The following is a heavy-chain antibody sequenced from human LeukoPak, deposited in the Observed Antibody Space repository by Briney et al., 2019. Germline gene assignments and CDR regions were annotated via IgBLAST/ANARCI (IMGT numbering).Heavy chain of an antibody. D-gene: IGHD6-19*01. Sequence: APVKVSCKASGYTFTGYYMHWVRQAPGQGLEWMGWINPNSGGTNYAQKFQGRVTMTRDTSISTAYMELSRLRSDDTAVYYCAREEQWLAVAYNWFDPWGQGTLVTVSS. CDR1: GYTFTGYY. J-gene: IGHJ5*02. CDR3: AREEQWLAVAYNWFDP. V-gene: IGHV1-2*02. CDR2: INPNSGGT.